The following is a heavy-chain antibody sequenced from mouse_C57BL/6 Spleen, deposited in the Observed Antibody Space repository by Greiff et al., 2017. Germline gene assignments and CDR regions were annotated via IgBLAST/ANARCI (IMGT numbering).Heavy chain of an antibody. CDR2: INPSSGYT. V-gene: IGHV1-7*01. CDR3: ARSAYDYGFAY. CDR1: GYTFTSYW. J-gene: IGHJ3*01. Sequence: QVQLQQSGAELAKPGASVKLSCKASGYTFTSYWMHWVKQRPGQGLEWIGYINPSSGYTKYTQKFKDKATLTADKSSSTSYMQLSSLTYEDSAVYYCARSAYDYGFAYWGQGTLVTVSA. D-gene: IGHD2-4*01.